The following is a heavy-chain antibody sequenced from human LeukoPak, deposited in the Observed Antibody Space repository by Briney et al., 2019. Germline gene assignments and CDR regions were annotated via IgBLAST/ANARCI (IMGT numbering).Heavy chain of an antibody. CDR1: GYIFSDYY. CDR3: AKSGVRGDPRGDPFDI. CDR2: INPNSGGT. Sequence: ASVKVSCKASGYIFSDYYMHWVRQAPGQGLEWMGWINPNSGGTNFAQNFQGRVTMTRDTSISTAYMELSRLRSDDTAVFYCAKSGVRGDPRGDPFDIWGQGTMVTVSS. V-gene: IGHV1-2*02. D-gene: IGHD3-10*01. J-gene: IGHJ3*02.